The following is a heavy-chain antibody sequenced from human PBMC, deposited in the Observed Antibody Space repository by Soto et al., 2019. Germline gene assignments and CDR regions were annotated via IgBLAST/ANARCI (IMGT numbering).Heavy chain of an antibody. CDR1: GFTFSSYS. J-gene: IGHJ4*02. CDR2: ISSSSSYI. CDR3: ARDFEWELLALDY. V-gene: IGHV3-21*01. Sequence: GGSLRLSCAASGFTFSSYSMNWVRQAPGKGLEWVSSISSSSSYIYYADSVKGRFTISRDNAKNSLYLQMNSLRAEDTAVYYRARDFEWELLALDYWGQGTLVTV. D-gene: IGHD1-26*01.